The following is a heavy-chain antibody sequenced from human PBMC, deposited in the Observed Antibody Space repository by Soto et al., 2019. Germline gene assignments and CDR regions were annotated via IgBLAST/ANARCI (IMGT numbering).Heavy chain of an antibody. Sequence: PGWSLRLSCASSKFSSNNYWMHWVRQVPGKGPVWVSRINHDGSKTEYADSVKGRFTISRDNTKNTLYLQMNSLRVDDTAMYYCVREPWGFSGSWYDYWGQGTLVTVSS. V-gene: IGHV3-74*03. D-gene: IGHD5-12*01. J-gene: IGHJ4*02. CDR3: VREPWGFSGSWYDY. CDR1: KFSSNNYW. CDR2: INHDGSKT.